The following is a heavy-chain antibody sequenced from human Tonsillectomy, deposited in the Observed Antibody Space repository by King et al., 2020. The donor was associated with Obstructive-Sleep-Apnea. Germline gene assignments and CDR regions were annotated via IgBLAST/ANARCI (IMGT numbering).Heavy chain of an antibody. V-gene: IGHV4-61*03. CDR1: DGSVSSGDYY. D-gene: IGHD3-16*01. CDR2: IYYSGST. CDR3: ARESKSRGDFDY. Sequence: VQLQESGPGLVKPSETLSLTCTVSDGSVSSGDYYWSWIRQPPGKGLEWIGYIYYSGSTNYSPSLKSRVTISVDTSKNLFSLKLSSVTAADTAVYYCARESKSRGDFDYWGQGTLVTVSS. J-gene: IGHJ4*02.